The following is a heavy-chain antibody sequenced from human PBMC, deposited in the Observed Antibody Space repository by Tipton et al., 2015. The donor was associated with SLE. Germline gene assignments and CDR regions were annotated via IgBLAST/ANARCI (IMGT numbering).Heavy chain of an antibody. V-gene: IGHV1-8*01. CDR1: GYSFDSYD. CDR2: MNPKSGNT. D-gene: IGHD5-12*01. CDR3: ARVRGAVANRGDWFDP. J-gene: IGHJ5*02. Sequence: QVQLVQSGAEVKNPGASVKVSCKASGYSFDSYDINWVRQATGQGLEWMGWMNPKSGNTGYAQKFQGRVTMTRNTSITTAYMELSSLRSEDTAVYYCARVRGAVANRGDWFDPWGQGTLGTVSS.